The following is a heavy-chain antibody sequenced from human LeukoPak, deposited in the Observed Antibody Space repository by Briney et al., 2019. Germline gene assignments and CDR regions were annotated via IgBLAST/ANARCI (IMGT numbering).Heavy chain of an antibody. D-gene: IGHD2-2*02. Sequence: PGRSLRLSCAASGFTFSSYAMHWVRQAPGKGLEWVAVISYDGSNKYYADSVKGRFTISRDNSKNTLYLQMNSLRAEDTAVYYCARACSSTSCYTGGDYWGQGTLATVSS. V-gene: IGHV3-30-3*01. CDR3: ARACSSTSCYTGGDY. CDR2: ISYDGSNK. J-gene: IGHJ4*02. CDR1: GFTFSSYA.